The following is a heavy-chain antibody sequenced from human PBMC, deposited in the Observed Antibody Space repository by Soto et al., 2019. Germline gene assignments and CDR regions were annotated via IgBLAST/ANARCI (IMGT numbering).Heavy chain of an antibody. CDR3: AKGRGLEGGMDV. CDR2: ISGSGGST. V-gene: IGHV3-23*01. Sequence: EVQLLESGGGLVQPGGSLRLSCAASGFTFSSYAMSWVRQAPGKGLEWVSAISGSGGSTYYADSVKGRFTISRDNSKNTLYLQMNSPRAEDTAVYYCAKGRGLEGGMDVWGQGTTVTVSS. CDR1: GFTFSSYA. J-gene: IGHJ6*02.